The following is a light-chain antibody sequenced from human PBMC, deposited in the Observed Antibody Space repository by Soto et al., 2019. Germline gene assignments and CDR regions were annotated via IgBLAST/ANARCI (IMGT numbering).Light chain of an antibody. J-gene: IGKJ4*01. V-gene: IGKV3-20*01. CDR3: QHYDSCPGFT. Sequence: EIVLTQSPGTLSLSPGERATLSCRASQSFHTNYLAWYQHRPGQAPRLRIYGASIRASGIPERFSGRGSGTDFTLTISRLEPEDSAVYYCQHYDSCPGFTFGGGTKMVIK. CDR2: GAS. CDR1: QSFHTNY.